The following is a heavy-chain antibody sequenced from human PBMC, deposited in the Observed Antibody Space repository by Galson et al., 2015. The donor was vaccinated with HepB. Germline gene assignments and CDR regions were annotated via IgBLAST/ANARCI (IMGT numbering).Heavy chain of an antibody. J-gene: IGHJ4*02. V-gene: IGHV1-46*01. D-gene: IGHD3-10*01. CDR3: ALVGTMVRRVIPGQFDY. CDR2: INPSGGST. CDR1: GYTFTSYY. Sequence: QSGAEVKKPGASVKVSCKASGYTFTSYYMHWVRQAPGQGLEWMGIINPSGGSTSYAQKFQGRVTMTRDTSTSTVYMELSSLRSEDTAVYYCALVGTMVRRVIPGQFDYWGQGTLVTVSS.